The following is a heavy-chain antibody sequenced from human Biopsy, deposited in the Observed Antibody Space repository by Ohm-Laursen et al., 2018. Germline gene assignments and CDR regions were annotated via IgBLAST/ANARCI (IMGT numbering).Heavy chain of an antibody. CDR3: AKGGSITIFGVVINNCFDP. CDR1: GFTFSYYA. V-gene: IGHV3-23*01. D-gene: IGHD3-3*01. J-gene: IGHJ5*02. Sequence: SLRLSCAAAGFTFSYYAMSWVRQAPGKGLEWVSTISANGATSYYADSVKGRFTISRDNSKNTLYLQMNSVRADDTAIYYCAKGGSITIFGVVINNCFDPWGQGTRVTVSS. CDR2: ISANGATS.